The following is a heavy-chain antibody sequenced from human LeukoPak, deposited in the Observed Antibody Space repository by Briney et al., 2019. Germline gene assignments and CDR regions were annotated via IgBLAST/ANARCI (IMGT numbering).Heavy chain of an antibody. CDR2: INSDGIST. J-gene: IGHJ4*02. CDR3: ARDGWVDY. Sequence: PGGSLRLSCAASGFTFTSYWMHWVRQAPGRGLVWVSSINSDGISTTYADSVKGRFTISRDNAKNTVFLQMNSLTAGDTAVYYCARDGWVDYWGQGTVVTVSS. V-gene: IGHV3-74*01. D-gene: IGHD3-10*01. CDR1: GFTFTSYW.